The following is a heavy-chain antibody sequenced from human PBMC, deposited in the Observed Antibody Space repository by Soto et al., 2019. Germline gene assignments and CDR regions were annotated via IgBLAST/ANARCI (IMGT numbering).Heavy chain of an antibody. V-gene: IGHV3-33*06. CDR3: AKDSIAAVIYDFWSGGFDYYYMDV. Sequence: HPGGSLRLSCAASGFTFRSYGMHWVRQAPGKGLEWVAIIWYDGVNKYYIDSVKGRFTISRDNAKNTLYLQMNSLRAEDTAVYYCAKDSIAAVIYDFWSGGFDYYYMDVWGKGTTVTVSS. D-gene: IGHD3-3*01. J-gene: IGHJ6*03. CDR1: GFTFRSYG. CDR2: IWYDGVNK.